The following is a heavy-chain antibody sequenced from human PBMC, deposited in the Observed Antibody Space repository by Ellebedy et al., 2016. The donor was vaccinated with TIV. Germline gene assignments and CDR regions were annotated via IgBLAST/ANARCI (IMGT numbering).Heavy chain of an antibody. CDR2: IDLGSGTM. CDR1: GFAFSSYS. V-gene: IGHV3-48*01. Sequence: PGGSLRLSCAASGFAFSSYSMNWVRQAPGKGLEWVSYIDLGSGTMYYADSVNDRFIISRDNGKSSLYLQMNSLSAEDTAVYYCARDAMIWIFDNWGQGTLVTVSS. D-gene: IGHD3-22*01. CDR3: ARDAMIWIFDN. J-gene: IGHJ4*02.